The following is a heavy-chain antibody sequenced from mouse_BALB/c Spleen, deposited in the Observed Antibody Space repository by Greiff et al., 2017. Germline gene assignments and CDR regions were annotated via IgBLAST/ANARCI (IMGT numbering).Heavy chain of an antibody. J-gene: IGHJ4*01. D-gene: IGHD2-1*01. CDR2: ISSGGSYT. CDR3: ARFYYGNYVSYAMDY. Sequence: EVHLVESGGGLVKPGGSLKLSCAASGFTFSSYAMSWVRQTPEKRLEWVATISSGGSYTYYPDSVKGRFTISRDNAKNTLYLQMSSLRSEDTAKYYCARFYYGNYVSYAMDYWGQGTSVTVSS. CDR1: GFTFSSYA. V-gene: IGHV5-9-3*01.